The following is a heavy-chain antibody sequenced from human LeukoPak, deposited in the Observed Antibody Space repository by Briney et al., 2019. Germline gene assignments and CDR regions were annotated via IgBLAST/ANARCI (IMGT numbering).Heavy chain of an antibody. CDR2: IKQDGSEK. V-gene: IGHV3-7*01. D-gene: IGHD6-19*01. CDR1: GFTFIHYW. CDR3: ARIGGSVDIGWFFDY. J-gene: IGHJ4*02. Sequence: QTGGSLRLPCAASGFTFIHYWMSWVRQAPGKGLEWVANIKQDGSEKLYLDSLKGRFTISRDNAKNALYLQMNNLRAEDTAVYYCARIGGSVDIGWFFDYWGQGTLVTVSS.